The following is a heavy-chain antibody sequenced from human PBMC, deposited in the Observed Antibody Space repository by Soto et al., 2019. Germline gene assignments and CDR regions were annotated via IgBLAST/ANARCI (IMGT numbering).Heavy chain of an antibody. CDR1: GYTFTSYA. Sequence: ASVKVSCKASGYTFTSYAMHWVRQAPGQRLEWMGWINAGNGNTKYSQKFQGRVTITRDTSASTAYMELSSLRSEDTAVYYCAREYYDILTGYSSDDYWGQGTLVTVSS. CDR2: INAGNGNT. J-gene: IGHJ4*02. D-gene: IGHD3-9*01. V-gene: IGHV1-3*01. CDR3: AREYYDILTGYSSDDY.